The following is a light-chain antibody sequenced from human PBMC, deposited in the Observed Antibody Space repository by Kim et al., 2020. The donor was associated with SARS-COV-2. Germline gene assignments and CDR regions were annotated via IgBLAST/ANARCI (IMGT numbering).Light chain of an antibody. CDR1: SGSIASNY. CDR3: QSYDNNNQV. CDR2: ENN. J-gene: IGLJ3*02. V-gene: IGLV6-57*02. Sequence: GKTVTNSCNGSSGSIASNYVQWYQQRPGSAPTTVIYENNQRPSGVPDRFSGSIDSSSNAASLTISGLKTEDEADYYCQSYDNNNQVFGGGTKLTVL.